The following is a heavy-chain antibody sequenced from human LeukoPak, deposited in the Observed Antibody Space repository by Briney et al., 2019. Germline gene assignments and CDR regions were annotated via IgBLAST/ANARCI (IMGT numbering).Heavy chain of an antibody. CDR1: GYTFTGYY. J-gene: IGHJ3*02. D-gene: IGHD1-7*01. CDR3: ATSGTTESAFDI. V-gene: IGHV1-2*04. CDR2: INPNSGGT. Sequence: ASVKVSCKASGYTFTGYYLHWVRQAPGRGPEWMGWINPNSGGTNYAQKFQGWVTMTRDTSISTAYMELSRLRSDDTAVYYCATSGTTESAFDIWGQGTLVTVSS.